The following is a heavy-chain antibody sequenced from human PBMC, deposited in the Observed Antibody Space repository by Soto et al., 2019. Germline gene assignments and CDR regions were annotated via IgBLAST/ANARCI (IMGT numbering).Heavy chain of an antibody. CDR2: IRSKANSYAT. D-gene: IGHD2-15*01. CDR3: TRPRYCSGGSCLLGMDV. J-gene: IGHJ6*02. Sequence: GGSLRLSCAASGFTFSGSAMHWVRQASGKGLEWVGRIRSKANSYATAYAASVKGRLTISRDDSKNTAYLQMNSLKTEDTAVYYCTRPRYCSGGSCLLGMDVWGQGTTVTVSS. V-gene: IGHV3-73*01. CDR1: GFTFSGSA.